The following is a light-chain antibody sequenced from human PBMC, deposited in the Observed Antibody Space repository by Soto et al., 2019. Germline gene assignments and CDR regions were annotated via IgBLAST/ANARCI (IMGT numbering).Light chain of an antibody. V-gene: IGKV3-20*01. J-gene: IGKJ1*01. Sequence: EVVSTQYPGTLSLSPGVRVTLSCRASQSVTSNYLAWHQQKPGQSPRLLIYAASTRATGIPDRFSGSGSGTDFTLTISRLEPEDSAVYYCQQYASSPRTFGQGTKVDI. CDR1: QSVTSNY. CDR3: QQYASSPRT. CDR2: AAS.